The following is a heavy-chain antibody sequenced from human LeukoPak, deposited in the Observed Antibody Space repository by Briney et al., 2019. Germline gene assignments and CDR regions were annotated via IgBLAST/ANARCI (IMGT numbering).Heavy chain of an antibody. V-gene: IGHV4-4*09. D-gene: IGHD6-6*01. CDR3: ARVGPLVPIDY. Sequence: SEILSLTCTISGGSISGYYWGWVRQPPGKGLEYIGYIYTSGTTNYNPSLKSRLTLSVDTSKNQFSLKLSSVTAADTAVYYCARVGPLVPIDYWGQGTLVTVSS. CDR1: GGSISGYY. CDR2: IYTSGTT. J-gene: IGHJ4*02.